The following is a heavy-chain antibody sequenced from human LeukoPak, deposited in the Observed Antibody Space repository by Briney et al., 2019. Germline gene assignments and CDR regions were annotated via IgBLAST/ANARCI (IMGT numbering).Heavy chain of an antibody. CDR3: RVAATQLDY. D-gene: IGHD2-15*01. CDR1: GFAFSSYA. V-gene: IGHV3-23*01. Sequence: PGGSLRLSCAASGFAFSSYAMSWVRQAPGKGLEWVSAISGSGGSTYYADSVKGRFTISRDNSKNTLYLQMNSLRAEDTAVYYPRVAATQLDYWGQGTLVTVSS. CDR2: ISGSGGST. J-gene: IGHJ4*02.